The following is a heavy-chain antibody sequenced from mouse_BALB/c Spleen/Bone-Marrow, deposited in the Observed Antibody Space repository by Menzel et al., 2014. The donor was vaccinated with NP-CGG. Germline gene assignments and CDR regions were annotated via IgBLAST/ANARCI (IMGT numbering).Heavy chain of an antibody. CDR2: INPSSGYT. J-gene: IGHJ4*01. Sequence: VKLVESGAELARPGASVKMSCKASGYTFTTYTMHWVKQRPGQGLEWIGYINPSSGYTNYIQKFKDKATLTADKSSSTAYMQLSSLTSEDSALYYCARSFYAMDYWGQGTSVTVSS. CDR1: GYTFTTYT. CDR3: ARSFYAMDY. V-gene: IGHV1-4*01.